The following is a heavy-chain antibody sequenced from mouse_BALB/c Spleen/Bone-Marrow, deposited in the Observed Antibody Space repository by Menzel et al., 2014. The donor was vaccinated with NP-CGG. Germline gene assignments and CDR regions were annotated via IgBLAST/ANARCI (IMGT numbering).Heavy chain of an antibody. D-gene: IGHD1-1*01. J-gene: IGHJ2*01. CDR2: ISSGSSTI. CDR1: GFTFSSFA. Sequence: VQLKESGGGLVQPGGSRKLSCAASGFTFSSFAMHWVRQAPEKGLEWVAYISSGSSTIYYADTVMGRFTISRGNPKNTLFLQMTSLRSEDTAMYYCARSGSSSGYFDYWGQGTTLTVSS. CDR3: ARSGSSSGYFDY. V-gene: IGHV5-17*02.